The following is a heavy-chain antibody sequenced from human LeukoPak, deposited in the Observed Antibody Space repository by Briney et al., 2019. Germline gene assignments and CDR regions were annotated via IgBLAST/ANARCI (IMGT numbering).Heavy chain of an antibody. J-gene: IGHJ4*02. V-gene: IGHV4-4*07. Sequence: PSETLSLTCTVSGGPITSYYWTYIRQPAGKGLEWIGRIHSSGGTNYSPSLKSRVTMSLDTSKNQFSLNLSSVTAADTAIYYCAREFSGTSIAARVFDSWGQGTLVTVSS. CDR3: AREFSGTSIAARVFDS. CDR1: GGPITSYY. D-gene: IGHD6-6*01. CDR2: IHSSGGT.